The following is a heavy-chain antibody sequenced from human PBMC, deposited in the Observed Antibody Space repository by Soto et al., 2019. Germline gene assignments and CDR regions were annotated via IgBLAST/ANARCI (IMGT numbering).Heavy chain of an antibody. Sequence: GALRLSCAASGFTFSSYAMSWVRQAPGKGLEWVSAISGSGGSTYYADSVKGRFTISRDNAKNTLYLQMDSLRAEDTAVYYATRSAYMDVWGTGTTVTVSS. V-gene: IGHV3-23*01. CDR1: GFTFSSYA. CDR3: TRSAYMDV. CDR2: ISGSGGST. J-gene: IGHJ6*03. D-gene: IGHD2-2*01.